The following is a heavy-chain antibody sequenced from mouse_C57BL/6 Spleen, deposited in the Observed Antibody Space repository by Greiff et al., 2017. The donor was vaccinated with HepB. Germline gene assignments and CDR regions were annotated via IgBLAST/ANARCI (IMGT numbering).Heavy chain of an antibody. V-gene: IGHV1-42*01. J-gene: IGHJ2*01. CDR1: GYSFTGYY. CDR2: INPSTGGT. CDR3: ARHYYGSSPFDY. D-gene: IGHD1-1*01. Sequence: EVKLQESGPELVKPGASVKISCKASGYSFTGYYMNWVKQSPEKSLEWIGEINPSTGGTTYNQKFKAKATLTVDKSSSTAYMQLKSLTSEDSAVYYCARHYYGSSPFDYWGQGTTLTVSS.